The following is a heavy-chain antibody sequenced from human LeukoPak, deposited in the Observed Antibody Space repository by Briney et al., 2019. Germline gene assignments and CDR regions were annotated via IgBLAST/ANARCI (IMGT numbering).Heavy chain of an antibody. V-gene: IGHV1-2*02. CDR2: INPNSGGT. Sequence: ASVKVSCKASGYTFTGYYMHWVRQAPGQGLEWMGWINPNSGGTNYAQKFQGRVTMTRDTSISTAYMELSRLRSDDTAVYYCARGTTSSYFSSHEVAFDIWGQGTTVTVSS. CDR1: GYTFTGYY. CDR3: ARGTTSSYFSSHEVAFDI. D-gene: IGHD1/OR15-1a*01. J-gene: IGHJ3*02.